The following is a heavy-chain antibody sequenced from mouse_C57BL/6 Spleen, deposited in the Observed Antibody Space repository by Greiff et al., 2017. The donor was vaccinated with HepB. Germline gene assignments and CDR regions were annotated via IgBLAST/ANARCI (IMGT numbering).Heavy chain of an antibody. CDR3: ASQLGSFAY. D-gene: IGHD4-1*02. Sequence: DVQLQESGPGLVKPSQSLSLTCSVTGYSITSGYYWNWIRQFPGNKLEWMGYISYDGSNNYNPSLKNRISITRDTSKNQFFLKLNSVTTEDTATYYCASQLGSFAYWGQGTLVTVSA. CDR2: ISYDGSN. V-gene: IGHV3-6*01. CDR1: GYSITSGYY. J-gene: IGHJ3*01.